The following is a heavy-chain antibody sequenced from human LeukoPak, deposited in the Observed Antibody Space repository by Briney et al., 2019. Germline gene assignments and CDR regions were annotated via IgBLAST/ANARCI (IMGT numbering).Heavy chain of an antibody. CDR1: GGSFSSGDYS. CDR3: AGHREDSGGSYSLLAFDI. J-gene: IGHJ3*02. CDR2: LFSSGTT. Sequence: SETLSLTCTVSGGSFSSGDYSWNWIRQPAGQGLEWIGRLFSSGTTNYNPSLKSRVTISGDTSNNQFSLKLTSVTAADTAVYYCAGHREDSGGSYSLLAFDIWGQGTMVTVSS. V-gene: IGHV4-61*02. D-gene: IGHD3-22*01.